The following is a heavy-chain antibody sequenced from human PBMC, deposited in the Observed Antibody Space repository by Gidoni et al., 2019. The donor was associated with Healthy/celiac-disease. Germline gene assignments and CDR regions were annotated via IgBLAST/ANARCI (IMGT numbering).Heavy chain of an antibody. CDR2: IRWNSGSI. D-gene: IGHD1-26*01. V-gene: IGHV3-9*01. CDR3: AKDIGWELRGGYFDY. CDR1: GFPFADYA. J-gene: IGHJ4*02. Sequence: EVQLVESGGGLVQPGRSLRLSCAASGFPFADYAMHWVRQAPGKGLEWVSGIRWNSGSIGYADSVKGRFTISRDNAKNSLYLQMNSLRAEDTALYYCAKDIGWELRGGYFDYWGQGTLVTVSS.